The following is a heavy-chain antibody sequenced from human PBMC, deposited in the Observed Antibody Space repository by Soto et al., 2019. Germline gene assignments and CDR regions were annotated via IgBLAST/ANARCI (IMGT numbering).Heavy chain of an antibody. CDR1: GYTFTSYG. D-gene: IGHD3-22*01. CDR3: ARVGYYDSSGSREHYYYGMDV. CDR2: ISAYNGNT. V-gene: IGHV1-18*01. Sequence: ASVKVSCKASGYTFTSYGISWVRQAPGQGLEWMGWISAYNGNTNYAQKLQGRVTMTTDTSTSTAYMELRSLRSDDAAVYYCARVGYYDSSGSREHYYYGMDVSGQGTTVTVSS. J-gene: IGHJ6*02.